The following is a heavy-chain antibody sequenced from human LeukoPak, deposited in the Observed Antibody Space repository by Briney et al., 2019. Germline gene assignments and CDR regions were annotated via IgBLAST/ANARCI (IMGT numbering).Heavy chain of an antibody. D-gene: IGHD3-22*01. Sequence: GGSLRLSCAASGFTFSNAWMNWVRQAPGKGLEWVGRIKSKTDGGTTDYAAPVQGRFTISRDDSKNTLYLQMNSLKTEDTAVYYSTTRYTADSSGYYYDYWGQGTLVTVSS. CDR1: GFTFSNAW. CDR2: IKSKTDGGTT. V-gene: IGHV3-15*07. J-gene: IGHJ4*02. CDR3: TTRYTADSSGYYYDY.